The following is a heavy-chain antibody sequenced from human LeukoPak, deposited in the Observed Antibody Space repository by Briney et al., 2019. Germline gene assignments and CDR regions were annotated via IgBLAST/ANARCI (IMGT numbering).Heavy chain of an antibody. D-gene: IGHD3-22*01. V-gene: IGHV1-2*02. CDR2: ISPNSGGT. J-gene: IGHJ4*02. CDR3: ARASYYYDSSGYPGYYFDY. CDR1: GYTFTHYG. Sequence: ASVKVSCKGSGYTFTHYGISWVRQAPGHGLEWRVWISPNSGGTNYAQKFQGRVTMTRDTSISTAYMELSRLRSDDTAVYYCARASYYYDSSGYPGYYFDYWGQGTLVTVSS.